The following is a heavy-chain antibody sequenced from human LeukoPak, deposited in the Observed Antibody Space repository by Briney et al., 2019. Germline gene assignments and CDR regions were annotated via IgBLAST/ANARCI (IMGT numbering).Heavy chain of an antibody. CDR3: ARGSAACLAY. Sequence: AETETLTCAVYGGSFSGYSWTWIRQPPGEGLEWIGEINRSGSTNYNPSLKSRVTISRDTSKNQFSLKLSSVTAADTAVYYCARGSAACLAYWGQGPLVIVSA. CDR1: GGSFSGYS. V-gene: IGHV4-34*01. D-gene: IGHD6-13*01. J-gene: IGHJ4*02. CDR2: INRSGST.